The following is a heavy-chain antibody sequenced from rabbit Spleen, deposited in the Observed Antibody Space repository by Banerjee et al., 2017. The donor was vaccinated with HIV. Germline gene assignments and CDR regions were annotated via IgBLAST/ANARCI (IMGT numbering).Heavy chain of an antibody. V-gene: IGHV1S40*01. J-gene: IGHJ3*01. CDR1: GFSFTYIDY. D-gene: IGHD8-1*01. Sequence: QSLEESGGDLVKPGASLTLTCTASGFSFTYIDYLCWVRQPPGKGPEWIACINTITGKTVYATWAKGRFTISRVSSTTVFLQMTSLTAADTATYFCARDGAGGSYFALWGQGTLVTVS. CDR2: INTITGKT. CDR3: ARDGAGGSYFAL.